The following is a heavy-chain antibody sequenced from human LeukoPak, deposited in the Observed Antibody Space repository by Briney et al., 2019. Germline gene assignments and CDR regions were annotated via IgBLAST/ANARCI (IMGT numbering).Heavy chain of an antibody. Sequence: SETLSLTCTVSGGSISSGDYYWSWIRQPPGKGLEWIGYIYYSGSTYYNPSLKSRVTISVDTSKNQFSLKLSSVTAADTAVYYCARDKSGYALDTKWFDPWGQGTLVTVSS. J-gene: IGHJ5*02. CDR3: ARDKSGYALDTKWFDP. CDR2: IYYSGST. CDR1: GGSISSGDYY. V-gene: IGHV4-30-4*01. D-gene: IGHD5-12*01.